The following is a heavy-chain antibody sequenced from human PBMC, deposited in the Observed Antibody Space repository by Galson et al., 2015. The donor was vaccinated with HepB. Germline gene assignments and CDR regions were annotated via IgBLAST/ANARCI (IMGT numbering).Heavy chain of an antibody. Sequence: SEPLSLTCDVSGGSFSGYYWTWIRQPPGKGLEWVGGIDYSGTTYYTPSLKSRLTISLDTSENQFSLKLTSVTAADTAVYYCARDRFSASWYLGFDPWGQGTLVTVSS. CDR3: ARDRFSASWYLGFDP. D-gene: IGHD4-23*01. V-gene: IGHV4-34*01. J-gene: IGHJ5*02. CDR1: GGSFSGYY. CDR2: IDYSGTT.